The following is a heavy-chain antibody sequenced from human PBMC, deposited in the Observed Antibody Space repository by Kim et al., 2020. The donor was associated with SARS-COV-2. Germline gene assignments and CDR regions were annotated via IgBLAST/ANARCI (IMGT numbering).Heavy chain of an antibody. CDR2: ISAYNGNT. V-gene: IGHV1-18*01. Sequence: ASVKVSCKASGYTFTSYGISWVRQAPGQGLEWMGWISAYNGNTNYAQKLQGRVTMTTDTSTSTAYMELRSLRSDDTAVYYCARAPRPFWSGYHQYNWFDPWGQGTLVTVSS. D-gene: IGHD3-3*01. CDR1: GYTFTSYG. CDR3: ARAPRPFWSGYHQYNWFDP. J-gene: IGHJ5*02.